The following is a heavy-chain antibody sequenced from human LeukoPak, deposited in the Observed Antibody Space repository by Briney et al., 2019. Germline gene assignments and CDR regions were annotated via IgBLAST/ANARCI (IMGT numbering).Heavy chain of an antibody. Sequence: SSGTLSLTCAVYGGSFSGYYWSWIRQPPGKGLEWIGEINHSGSTNYNPSLKSRVTISVDTSKNQFSLKLSSVTAADTAVYYCARVGYSGRPRWFDPWGQGTLVTVSS. CDR1: GGSFSGYY. D-gene: IGHD1-26*01. J-gene: IGHJ5*02. CDR3: ARVGYSGRPRWFDP. V-gene: IGHV4-34*01. CDR2: INHSGST.